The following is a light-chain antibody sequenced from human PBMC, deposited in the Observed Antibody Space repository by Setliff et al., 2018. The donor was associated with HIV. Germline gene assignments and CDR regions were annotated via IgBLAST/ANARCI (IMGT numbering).Light chain of an antibody. CDR1: SSHFGADS. J-gene: IGLJ1*01. CDR2: VNH. V-gene: IGLV1-51*01. Sequence: QSALTQPPSVSAAPGQRVTVSCSANSSHFGADSISWYQQSPGTAPPFLIDVNHQRPSGIPDRFSASTSGTSATLAITGLQSGDEADYYCGAWDDILYVYVFGAGTKVPVL. CDR3: GAWDDILYVYV.